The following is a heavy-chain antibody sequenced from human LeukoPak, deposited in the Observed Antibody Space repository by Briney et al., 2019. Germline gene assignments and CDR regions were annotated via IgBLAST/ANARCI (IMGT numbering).Heavy chain of an antibody. CDR3: ASTYYYDSSGYYPFDY. D-gene: IGHD3-22*01. CDR1: GYTFTGYY. V-gene: IGHV1-2*02. J-gene: IGHJ4*02. Sequence: ASVKVSCKASGYTFTGYYMHWVRQAPGQGLEWMGWINPNSGGTNYAQKFQGRVTMTRDTSISTAYMELRSLRSEDTAVYYCASTYYYDSSGYYPFDYWGQGTLVTVSS. CDR2: INPNSGGT.